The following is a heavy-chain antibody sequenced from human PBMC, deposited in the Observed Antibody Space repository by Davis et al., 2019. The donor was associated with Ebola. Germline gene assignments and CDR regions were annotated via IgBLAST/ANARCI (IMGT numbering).Heavy chain of an antibody. D-gene: IGHD3-10*01. CDR3: AKDRYYYGSGFDY. J-gene: IGHJ4*02. CDR2: ISWNSGSI. CDR1: GFTFDDYA. Sequence: PGGSLRLSCAASGFTFDDYAMHWVRQAPGKGLEWVSGISWNSGSIGYADSVKGRFTISRDNAKNSLYLQMNSLRAEDTALYYCAKDRYYYGSGFDYWGQGTLVTVSS. V-gene: IGHV3-9*01.